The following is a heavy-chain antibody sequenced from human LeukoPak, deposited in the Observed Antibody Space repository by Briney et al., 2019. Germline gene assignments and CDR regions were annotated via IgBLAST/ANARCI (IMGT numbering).Heavy chain of an antibody. J-gene: IGHJ6*04. Sequence: GGSLRRSCAASEFSVGSNYMTWVRQAPGKGLEWVSLIYSGGSTYYADSVKGRFTISRDNSKNTLYLQMNSLRAEDTAVYYCAELGITMIGGVWGKGTTVTISS. D-gene: IGHD3-10*02. CDR1: EFSVGSNY. CDR3: AELGITMIGGV. V-gene: IGHV3-66*01. CDR2: IYSGGST.